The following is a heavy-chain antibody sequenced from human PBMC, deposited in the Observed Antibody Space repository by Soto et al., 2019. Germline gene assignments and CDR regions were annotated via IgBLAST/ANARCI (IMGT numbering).Heavy chain of an antibody. V-gene: IGHV1-8*01. D-gene: IGHD2-15*01. J-gene: IGHJ6*03. CDR2: MNPNSGNT. CDR3: ARVRYCSGGSCFPVYYYYMDV. Sequence: SVKVSCKTSGYTFTSYDINWVRQATGQGLEWMGWMNPNSGNTGYAQKFQGRVTMTRNTSISTAYMELSSLRSEDTAVYYCARVRYCSGGSCFPVYYYYMDVWGKGTTVTVSS. CDR1: GYTFTSYD.